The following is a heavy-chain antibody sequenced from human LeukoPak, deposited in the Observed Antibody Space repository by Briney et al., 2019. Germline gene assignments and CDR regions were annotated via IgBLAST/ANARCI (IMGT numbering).Heavy chain of an antibody. CDR1: GDFISNGGHY. V-gene: IGHV4-31*03. D-gene: IGHD2-21*02. Sequence: SETLSLTCSVAGDFISNGGHYWSWIRQHPGKGLEWIGFIFYSGRTYYNPSLRSRLNISLDTSLNQFSLELRSVTAADTAVYYCAREGGDFGVSFDYWGQGILVTVSS. CDR3: AREGGDFGVSFDY. J-gene: IGHJ4*02. CDR2: IFYSGRT.